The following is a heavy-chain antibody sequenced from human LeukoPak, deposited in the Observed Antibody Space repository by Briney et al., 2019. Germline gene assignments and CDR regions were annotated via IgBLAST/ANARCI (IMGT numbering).Heavy chain of an antibody. Sequence: GGSLRLSCAASDFTFVVIALHGAVKAQGRGWRGFFLISGDGGSTYYADSVKGRFTISRDNSKNSLYLQMNSLRTEDTALYYCAKDIAGQGVEAFDIWGQGTMVTVSS. J-gene: IGHJ3*02. CDR2: ISGDGGST. V-gene: IGHV3-43*02. D-gene: IGHD3-16*01. CDR1: DFTFVVIA. CDR3: AKDIAGQGVEAFDI.